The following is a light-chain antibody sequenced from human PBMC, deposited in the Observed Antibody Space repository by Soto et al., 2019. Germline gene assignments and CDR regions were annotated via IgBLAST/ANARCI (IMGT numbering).Light chain of an antibody. CDR2: DAS. J-gene: IGKJ5*01. CDR3: QHYDNFPRAIT. V-gene: IGKV1-33*01. Sequence: DIQMTQSPSSLSASVGARVTISCQASQDISSYLNWYQQKPGKAPKLLIYDASNLETGVPSRFSGSGSGTDFTFTISSLQPEDIATYYCQHYDNFPRAITFGQGTRLRL. CDR1: QDISSY.